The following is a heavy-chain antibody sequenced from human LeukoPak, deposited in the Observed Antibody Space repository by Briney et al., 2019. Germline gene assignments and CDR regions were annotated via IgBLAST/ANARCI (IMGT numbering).Heavy chain of an antibody. V-gene: IGHV4-4*09. CDR1: GGSISSNC. Sequence: SETLSLTCTISGGSISSNCWSWIRQPPGKGLEWIGCIYASGTTNYNPSLKGRLTISVDTSNSQFSLTVRSVTAADTAVYYCGGRGFWGQGTLVTVSS. CDR2: IYASGTT. D-gene: IGHD3-10*01. CDR3: GGRGF. J-gene: IGHJ4*02.